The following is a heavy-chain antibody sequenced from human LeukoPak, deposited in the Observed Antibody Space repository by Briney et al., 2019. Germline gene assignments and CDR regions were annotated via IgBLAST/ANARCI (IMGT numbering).Heavy chain of an antibody. V-gene: IGHV3-23*01. CDR2: ISGGGGST. CDR1: GFTFSSYA. CDR3: AIYGGSGTNAFDM. D-gene: IGHD5-12*01. Sequence: PGGSLRLSCAASGFTFSSYAMTWVRQGPGKELEWVSDISGGGGSTYYADSVKGRFTISRDNSKNTLYLQMHSLRAEDTAVYHCAIYGGSGTNAFDMWGQGTMVTVSS. J-gene: IGHJ3*02.